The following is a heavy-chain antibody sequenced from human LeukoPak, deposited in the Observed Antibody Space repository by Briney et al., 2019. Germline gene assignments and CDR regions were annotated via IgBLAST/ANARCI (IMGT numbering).Heavy chain of an antibody. Sequence: GESLKISCKGSGYTFSTYWIGWVRQMPGKGLEWMGIIYPGDSDTRYSPSFQGQVTISADKSISTAYLQWSSLKAPDTAMYYCARHLTSPEPLQFDYWGQGTLVTVSS. J-gene: IGHJ4*02. CDR3: ARHLTSPEPLQFDY. V-gene: IGHV5-51*01. CDR2: IYPGDSDT. CDR1: GYTFSTYW. D-gene: IGHD1-14*01.